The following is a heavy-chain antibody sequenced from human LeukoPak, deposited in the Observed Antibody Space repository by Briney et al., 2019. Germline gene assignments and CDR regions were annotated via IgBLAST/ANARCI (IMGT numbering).Heavy chain of an antibody. J-gene: IGHJ6*03. CDR1: GGSFSGYY. D-gene: IGHD2-2*01. Sequence: SETLSLTCAVYGGSFSGYYWSWIRQPPGKGLEWIGEINFSGTTNYNPSLKSRVTISVDTSKNQFSLKLSSVTAADTAVYYCARIRRIVVVPTHRDYYMDVWGKGTTVTVSS. V-gene: IGHV4-34*01. CDR2: INFSGTT. CDR3: ARIRRIVVVPTHRDYYMDV.